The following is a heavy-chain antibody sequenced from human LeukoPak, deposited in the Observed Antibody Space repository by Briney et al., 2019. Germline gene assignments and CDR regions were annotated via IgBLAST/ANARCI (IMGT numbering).Heavy chain of an antibody. J-gene: IGHJ4*02. CDR3: ATTVPGYPDDYLDN. CDR2: TSHDGTSN. D-gene: IGHD6-19*01. CDR1: QFTFSNYW. V-gene: IGHV3-7*01. Sequence: GGSLRLSCAASQFTFSNYWMSWVRQAPGKGLERVAHTSHDGTSNYYADSVKVRFTTSRDNAKNPLYLHMNSLRIEDTAVYYCATTVPGYPDDYLDNWDQATLVTVSS.